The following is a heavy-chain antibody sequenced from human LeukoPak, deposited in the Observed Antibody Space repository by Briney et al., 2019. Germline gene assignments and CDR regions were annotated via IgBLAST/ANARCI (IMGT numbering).Heavy chain of an antibody. CDR2: INHSGCT. D-gene: IGHD3-3*01. J-gene: IGHJ4*02. CDR1: GGSFSGYY. Sequence: SETLSLTCAVYGGSFSGYYWSWIRQPPGKGLEWIGEINHSGCTNYNPSLKSRVTISVDMSKNQFSLKLSSVTAADTAVYYCARGGYYDFWSGYPYYFDYWGQGTLVTVSS. V-gene: IGHV4-34*01. CDR3: ARGGYYDFWSGYPYYFDY.